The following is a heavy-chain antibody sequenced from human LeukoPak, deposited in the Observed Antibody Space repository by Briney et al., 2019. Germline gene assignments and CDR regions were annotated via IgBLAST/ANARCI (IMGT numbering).Heavy chain of an antibody. D-gene: IGHD1-26*01. CDR1: GVSISSYY. V-gene: IGHV4-4*07. Sequence: PSETLSLTCTVSGVSISSYYWSWIRQPAGKGLEWIGRIYTSGSTNYNPSLKSRVTMSVDTSKNQFSLKLSSVTAADTAVYYCARAIIAPRQVGDAFDIWGQGTMVTVSS. CDR2: IYTSGST. CDR3: ARAIIAPRQVGDAFDI. J-gene: IGHJ3*02.